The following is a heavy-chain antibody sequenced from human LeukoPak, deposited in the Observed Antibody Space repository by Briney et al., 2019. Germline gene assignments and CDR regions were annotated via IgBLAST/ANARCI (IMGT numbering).Heavy chain of an antibody. J-gene: IGHJ1*01. CDR3: ASVGSSRNRQWYFQH. D-gene: IGHD6-13*01. Sequence: GGSVKVSCKASGYTFTSYYMHWVRQAPGQGLEWMGWINPNSGDTNYAQKFQGRVTMTRDTSISTAYMELSRLRSDDTAVYYCASVGSSRNRQWYFQHWGQGTLVTV. V-gene: IGHV1-2*02. CDR1: GYTFTSYY. CDR2: INPNSGDT.